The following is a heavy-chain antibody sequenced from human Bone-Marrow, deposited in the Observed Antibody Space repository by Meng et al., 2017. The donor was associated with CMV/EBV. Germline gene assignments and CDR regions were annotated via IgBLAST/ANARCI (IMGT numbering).Heavy chain of an antibody. J-gene: IGHJ5*02. Sequence: SVKVSCKASGGTFSSCTISWVRQAPGQGLEWMGRIIPILGIANYAQKFQGRVTITADKSTSTAYMELSSLRSEDTAVYYCAHDSSGYRGWFDPWGQGTLVTVSS. V-gene: IGHV1-69*02. CDR3: AHDSSGYRGWFDP. D-gene: IGHD3-22*01. CDR1: GGTFSSCT. CDR2: IIPILGIA.